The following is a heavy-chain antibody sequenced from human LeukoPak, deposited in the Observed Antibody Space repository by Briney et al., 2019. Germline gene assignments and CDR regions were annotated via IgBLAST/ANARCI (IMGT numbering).Heavy chain of an antibody. CDR3: ARVRIGGAMPTENALDY. V-gene: IGHV3-48*01. CDR2: ISGSSDTI. J-gene: IGHJ4*02. Sequence: PGGSLRLSCAASGFSFSSYSMDWVRQAPGKGLDWISYISGSSDTIYYAESVQGRFTMSRDNAKNSVFLQMNSLKAEDTAVYYCARVRIGGAMPTENALDYWGQGILVTVSS. D-gene: IGHD3-16*01. CDR1: GFSFSSYS.